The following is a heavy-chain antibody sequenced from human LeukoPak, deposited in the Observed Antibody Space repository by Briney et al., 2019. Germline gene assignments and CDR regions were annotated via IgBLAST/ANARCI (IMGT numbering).Heavy chain of an antibody. CDR2: ISSSGSTI. D-gene: IGHD5-18*01. Sequence: PRGSLRLSCAASGFTFSDYYMSWIRQAPGKGLEWVSYISSSGSTIYYADSVKGRFTISRDNAKNSLYLQMNSLRAEDTAAYYCASPGLWSVQTLGFDYWGQGTLVTVSS. CDR1: GFTFSDYY. V-gene: IGHV3-11*04. J-gene: IGHJ4*02. CDR3: ASPGLWSVQTLGFDY.